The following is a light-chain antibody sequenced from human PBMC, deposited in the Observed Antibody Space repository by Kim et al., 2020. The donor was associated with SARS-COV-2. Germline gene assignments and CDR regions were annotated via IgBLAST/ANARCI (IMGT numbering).Light chain of an antibody. CDR1: KIGSHG. J-gene: IGLJ3*02. Sequence: APGKAARICCGGNKIGSHGVHWYQQKPGQAPVLVIYYDSDRPSGTPERFSGSNSGNTATLTISRVEAGDEADYFCQVWDSTTDHRVFGGGTQLTVL. CDR3: QVWDSTTDHRV. CDR2: YDS. V-gene: IGLV3-21*04.